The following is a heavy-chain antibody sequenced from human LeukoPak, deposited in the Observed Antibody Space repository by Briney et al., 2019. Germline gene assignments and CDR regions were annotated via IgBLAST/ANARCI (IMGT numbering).Heavy chain of an antibody. CDR2: INHSGYT. Sequence: PSETLSLTCAVYNGSLGGDYWSWIRQPPGKGLEWIGEINHSGYTNYNPSLESRVTISVDTSKNQFSLKLSSVTAADSAVYYCARENSGSYREFDYWGQGTLVTVSS. V-gene: IGHV4-34*01. CDR1: NGSLGGDY. D-gene: IGHD1-26*01. J-gene: IGHJ4*02. CDR3: ARENSGSYREFDY.